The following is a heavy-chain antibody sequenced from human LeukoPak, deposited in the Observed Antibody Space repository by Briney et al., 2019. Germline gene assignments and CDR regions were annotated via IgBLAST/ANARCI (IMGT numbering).Heavy chain of an antibody. CDR1: GFTFGSYA. CDR3: AIMHPYYDGSGYWVQ. J-gene: IGHJ4*02. V-gene: IGHV3-23*01. CDR2: ISTSGGSS. Sequence: GESLRLSCAASGFTFGSYAMSWVRQAPGKGLEWVSGISTSGGSSSCADSVKGRFTISRDNPRNTLYMEMNSLRAEGTALYYCAIMHPYYDGSGYWVQWGQGTLVTVSS. D-gene: IGHD3-22*01.